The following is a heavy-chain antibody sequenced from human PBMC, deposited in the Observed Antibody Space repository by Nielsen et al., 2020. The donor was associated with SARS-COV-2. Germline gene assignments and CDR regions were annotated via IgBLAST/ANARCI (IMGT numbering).Heavy chain of an antibody. Sequence: GESLKISCEASGFSISRYGMHWVRQAPGKGLDWVTFISYDGSVKYYADSVKGRFTISTDISKNTLSLQMNSLRADDTAIYYCAKDADAFFAFDIWGQGTMVTVAS. CDR1: GFSISRYG. V-gene: IGHV3-30*18. CDR3: AKDADAFFAFDI. CDR2: ISYDGSVK. J-gene: IGHJ3*02. D-gene: IGHD3-16*01.